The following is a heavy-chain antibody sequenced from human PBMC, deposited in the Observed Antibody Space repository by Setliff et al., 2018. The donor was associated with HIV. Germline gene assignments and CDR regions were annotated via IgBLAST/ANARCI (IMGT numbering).Heavy chain of an antibody. CDR3: ARIPTGGAFDI. CDR2: IVPILGIA. J-gene: IGHJ3*02. Sequence: ASVKVSCKASGGTFTNSAIGWVRQAPGQGLEWMGAIVPILGIANSAQKFQGRVTITTDESMNTAYMELSSLRSEDTAVYYCARIPTGGAFDIWGQGTVVTVSS. CDR1: GGTFTNSA. D-gene: IGHD7-27*01. V-gene: IGHV1-69*10.